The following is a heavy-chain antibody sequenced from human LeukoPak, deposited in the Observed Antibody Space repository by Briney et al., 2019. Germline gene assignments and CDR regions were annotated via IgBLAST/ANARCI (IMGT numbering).Heavy chain of an antibody. CDR3: AKDFCGGDCYETFDY. D-gene: IGHD2-21*02. Sequence: GGSLRLSCAASGFTFSSYAMSWVRQAPGKGLEWVSAIRGSGGSTYYADSVKGRFTISRDNSKNTLYLQMNSLRAEDTAVYYCAKDFCGGDCYETFDYWGQGTLVTVSS. CDR2: IRGSGGST. CDR1: GFTFSSYA. J-gene: IGHJ4*02. V-gene: IGHV3-23*01.